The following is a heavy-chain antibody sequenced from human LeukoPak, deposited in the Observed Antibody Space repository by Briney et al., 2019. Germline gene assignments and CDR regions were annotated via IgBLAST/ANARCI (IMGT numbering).Heavy chain of an antibody. Sequence: GGSLRLSCAASGFTFSNFAMSWVRQAPGKGPEWVSVISGSGGSTYDADSVRGRFTISRDNSANTMYLQMNSLRAEDTATYYCAKERNFWSGYPNWFDLWGQGTLVIVSS. D-gene: IGHD3-3*01. J-gene: IGHJ5*02. CDR1: GFTFSNFA. V-gene: IGHV3-23*01. CDR3: AKERNFWSGYPNWFDL. CDR2: ISGSGGST.